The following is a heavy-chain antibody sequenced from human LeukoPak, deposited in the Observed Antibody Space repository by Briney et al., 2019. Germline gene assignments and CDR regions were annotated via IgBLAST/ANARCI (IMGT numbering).Heavy chain of an antibody. CDR2: ISHSGST. V-gene: IGHV4-34*01. D-gene: IGHD1-1*01. CDR1: GGSFSGYY. CDR3: TITTGTTLGLMDY. Sequence: SETLPLTCAVYGGSFSGYYWRWIRQPPGKGLEWIGEISHSGSTNYNLSLKSRVTISVDTSKNQLSLKMSSVTAADTAVYYCTITTGTTLGLMDYWGQGTLVTVSS. J-gene: IGHJ4*02.